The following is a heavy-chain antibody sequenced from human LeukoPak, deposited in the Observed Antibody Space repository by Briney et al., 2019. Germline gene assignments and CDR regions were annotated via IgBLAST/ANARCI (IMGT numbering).Heavy chain of an antibody. CDR1: GGSFSGYY. V-gene: IGHV4-34*01. CDR2: INQSGTT. J-gene: IGHJ4*02. D-gene: IGHD3-10*01. CDR3: AINDGGGSYYKSDF. Sequence: PSETLSLTCAVYGGSFSGYYWGWIRQSPGKGLEWIGEINQSGTTNYNPSLKSRVTISIDTSKNQFSLKLNSVTAADTAVYYCAINDGGGSYYKSDFWGQGILVTVSS.